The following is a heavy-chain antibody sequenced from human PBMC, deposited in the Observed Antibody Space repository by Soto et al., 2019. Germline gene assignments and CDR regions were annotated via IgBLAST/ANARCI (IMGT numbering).Heavy chain of an antibody. CDR3: ATFAVLIFMIFDIWTGPLGYNWFDH. V-gene: IGHV1-24*01. CDR1: GYTLTKLA. Sequence: ASVKVSCKVSGYTLTKLAMNWVRQAPGKGLEWMGGFDTEDGDTNYAQKFQGRVTMTKDTSTHTAYMQLSRLRSEDTAVYNCATFAVLIFMIFDIWTGPLGYNWFDHWGQGTLVTVSS. CDR2: FDTEDGDT. J-gene: IGHJ5*02. D-gene: IGHD3-9*01.